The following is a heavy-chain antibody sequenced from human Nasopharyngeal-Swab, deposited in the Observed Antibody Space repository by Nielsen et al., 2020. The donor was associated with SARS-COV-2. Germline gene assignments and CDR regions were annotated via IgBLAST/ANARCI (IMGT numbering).Heavy chain of an antibody. CDR1: GFIFICYW. D-gene: IGHD4-17*01. CDR3: ARVDYGDYAFDY. Sequence: GPSLSLSCPASGFIFICYWMSWLRQTPGKGLEWVANIKQDGSEIYYVDSVKGRFTISRDNAKNSLYLQMNSLRAEDTSVYYCARVDYGDYAFDYWGQGTLVTVSS. J-gene: IGHJ4*02. CDR2: IKQDGSEI. V-gene: IGHV3-7*01.